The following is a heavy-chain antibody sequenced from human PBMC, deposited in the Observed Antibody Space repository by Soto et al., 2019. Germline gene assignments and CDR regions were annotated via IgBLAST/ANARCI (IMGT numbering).Heavy chain of an antibody. Sequence: QVQLQESGPGLVKPSETLSLTCTVSGGSISRYYWSWIRQPPGKGLEWIGYIYYSGSTNYNPSLKSRVTISVDTSKNQVSLKLSSVTAADTAVYYCARSYYYDSSGLGDWGEGTLVTVSS. CDR3: ARSYYYDSSGLGD. V-gene: IGHV4-59*01. CDR1: GGSISRYY. D-gene: IGHD3-22*01. J-gene: IGHJ4*02. CDR2: IYYSGST.